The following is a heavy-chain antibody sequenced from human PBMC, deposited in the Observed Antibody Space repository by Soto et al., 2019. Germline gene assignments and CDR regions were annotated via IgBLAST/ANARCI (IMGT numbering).Heavy chain of an antibody. CDR1: GFTFSSYA. Sequence: EVQLLESGGGLVQPGGSLRLSCAASGFTFSSYAMSWVRQAPGKGLEWVSAISGSGGSKYYADSVKGLFTIPRDNSKNSLYLQMNSLRAEDTAVYYCAKDSGLLWFGEFTDAFALWGQGTMVTVSS. CDR3: AKDSGLLWFGEFTDAFAL. J-gene: IGHJ3*01. V-gene: IGHV3-23*01. CDR2: ISGSGGSK. D-gene: IGHD3-10*01.